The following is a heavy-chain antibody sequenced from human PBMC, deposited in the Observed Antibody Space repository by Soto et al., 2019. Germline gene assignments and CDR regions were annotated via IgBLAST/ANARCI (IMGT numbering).Heavy chain of an antibody. CDR2: VKSKADSGSA. J-gene: IGHJ4*01. D-gene: IGHD2-8*01. Sequence: EVQLVESGGGLVKPGGSLRLSCAASGFPFNNAWINWVRQVPGKGLEWVVRVKSKADSGSADDAAPVKGRFVISRDDSKDIVYLQMNSLKIDDTSVYYSTTDSRTSLPEIRFDSWGHGTQVTVSS. CDR1: GFPFNNAW. CDR3: TTDSRTSLPEIRFDS. V-gene: IGHV3-15*07.